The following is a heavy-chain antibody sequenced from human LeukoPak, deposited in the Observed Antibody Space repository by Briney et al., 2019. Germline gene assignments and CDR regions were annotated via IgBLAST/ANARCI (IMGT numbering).Heavy chain of an antibody. CDR3: ARINFNPDY. Sequence: SETLSLTCSVSGYSISRGYHWAWVRQPPGKGLEWIGSVHHSGATYYNPSLNSRLTISADTSKNQFSLKMDSVTAADTAVYYCARINFNPDYWGQGTLVTVSS. CDR2: VHHSGAT. J-gene: IGHJ4*02. CDR1: GYSISRGYH. D-gene: IGHD1-14*01. V-gene: IGHV4-38-2*02.